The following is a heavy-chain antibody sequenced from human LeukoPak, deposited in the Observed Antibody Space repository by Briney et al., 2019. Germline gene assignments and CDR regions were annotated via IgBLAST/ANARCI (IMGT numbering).Heavy chain of an antibody. CDR3: ARSVAGPKTYYYYYGMDV. Sequence: PGGSLRLSCAASGFTFSTYSMNWVRQAPGKGLEWVSSISSSGTYIYYADSVKGRFTISRDNAKNSLFLQMNSLRAEDTAVYYCARSVAGPKTYYYYYGMDVWGQGTTVTVSS. CDR2: ISSSGTYI. J-gene: IGHJ6*02. D-gene: IGHD6-19*01. CDR1: GFTFSTYS. V-gene: IGHV3-21*01.